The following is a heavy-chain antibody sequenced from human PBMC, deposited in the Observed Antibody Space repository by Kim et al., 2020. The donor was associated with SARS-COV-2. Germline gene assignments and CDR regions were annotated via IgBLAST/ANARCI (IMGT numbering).Heavy chain of an antibody. V-gene: IGHV3-33*01. CDR3: ARGAYYGSGSYPDFFDY. Sequence: GGSLRLSCAASGFTFSSYGMHWVRQAPGKGLEWVAVIWYDGSNKYYADSVKGRFTISRDNSKNTLYLQMNSLRAEDTAVYYCARGAYYGSGSYPDFFDYWGQGTLVTVSS. CDR2: IWYDGSNK. D-gene: IGHD3-10*01. CDR1: GFTFSSYG. J-gene: IGHJ4*02.